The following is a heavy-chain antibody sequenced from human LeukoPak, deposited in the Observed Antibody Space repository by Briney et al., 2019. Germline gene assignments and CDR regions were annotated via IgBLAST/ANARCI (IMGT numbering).Heavy chain of an antibody. V-gene: IGHV3-48*01. J-gene: IGHJ4*02. CDR2: ISSSSSTI. CDR1: GFTVSSNY. Sequence: PGGSLRLSCAASGFTVSSNYMNWVRQAPGKGLEWVSYISSSSSTIYYADSVKGRFTISRDNAKNSLYLQMNSLRAEDTAVYYCARTYYYSSGSYYPYLFDYWGQGTLVTVSS. D-gene: IGHD3-10*01. CDR3: ARTYYYSSGSYYPYLFDY.